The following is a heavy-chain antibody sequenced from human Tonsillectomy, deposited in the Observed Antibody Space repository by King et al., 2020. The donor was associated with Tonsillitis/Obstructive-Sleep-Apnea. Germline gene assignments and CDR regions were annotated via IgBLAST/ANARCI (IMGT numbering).Heavy chain of an antibody. CDR3: ARAVAAPDNWFDP. CDR1: GFTFSDYY. Sequence: QVQLVQSGGGLVKPGGSLRLSRAASGFTFSDYYMSWIRQAPGEGLDLLSIIDISSSYTNYADSVKVRFTISRDQVKNSLYLQMNSLGAEDTAVYYCARAVAAPDNWFDPWGQGTLVTVSS. J-gene: IGHJ5*02. CDR2: IDISSSYT. V-gene: IGHV3-11*05. D-gene: IGHD6-13*01.